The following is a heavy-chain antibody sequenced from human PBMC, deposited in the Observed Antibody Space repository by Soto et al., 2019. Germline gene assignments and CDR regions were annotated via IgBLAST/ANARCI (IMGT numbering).Heavy chain of an antibody. CDR2: ISWNDEK. Sequence: GSGPTLVNPTQTLTLTCTFSGFSLSTNGVRVGWIRQPPGMALEWLAIISWNDEKHYSPSLKNRLTITKDTSKNQVVLTMTNMDPVDTATYYCAHRRVWSSDWYDWFEPWGQGMLVTVS. J-gene: IGHJ5*02. V-gene: IGHV2-5*01. CDR1: GFSLSTNGVR. D-gene: IGHD6-19*01. CDR3: AHRRVWSSDWYDWFEP.